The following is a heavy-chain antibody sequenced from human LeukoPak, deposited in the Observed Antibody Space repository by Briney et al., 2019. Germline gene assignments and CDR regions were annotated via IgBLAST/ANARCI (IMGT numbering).Heavy chain of an antibody. CDR1: GFTFSSYA. Sequence: SGGSLRLSCAASGFTFSSYAMSWIRQPPGKGLEWIGEINHSGSTNYNPSLKSRVTISVDTSKNQFSLKLSSVTAADTAVYYCARGAPKITIFGVVTLKGNWFDPWGQGTLVTVSS. CDR3: ARGAPKITIFGVVTLKGNWFDP. CDR2: INHSGST. V-gene: IGHV4-34*01. J-gene: IGHJ5*02. D-gene: IGHD3-3*01.